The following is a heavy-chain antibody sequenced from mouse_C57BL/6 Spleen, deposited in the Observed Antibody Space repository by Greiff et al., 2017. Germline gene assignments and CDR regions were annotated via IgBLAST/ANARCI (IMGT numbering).Heavy chain of an antibody. J-gene: IGHJ2*01. Sequence: VKLVESGAELARPGASVKLSCKASGYTFTSYGISWVKQRTGQGLEWIGEIYPRSGNTYYNEKFKGKATLTADKSSSTAYMELRSLTSEDSAVYFCARGTNHGDYWGQGTTLTVSS. D-gene: IGHD1-3*01. V-gene: IGHV1-81*01. CDR3: ARGTNHGDY. CDR1: GYTFTSYG. CDR2: IYPRSGNT.